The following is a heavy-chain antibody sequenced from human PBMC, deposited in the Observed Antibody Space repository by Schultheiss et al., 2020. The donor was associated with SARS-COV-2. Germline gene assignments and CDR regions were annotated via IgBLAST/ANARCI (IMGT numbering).Heavy chain of an antibody. CDR1: GFTFSSYG. D-gene: IGHD2-15*01. CDR3: AGGDCSGGSCYSYTVDAFDI. J-gene: IGHJ3*02. V-gene: IGHV3-21*01. Sequence: GGSLRLSCAASGFTFSSYGMHWVRQAPGKGLEWVSSISSSSSNIYYADSVKGRFTISRDNSKNTLYLQMNSLRAEDTAVYYCAGGDCSGGSCYSYTVDAFDIWGQGTMVTVSS. CDR2: ISSSSSNI.